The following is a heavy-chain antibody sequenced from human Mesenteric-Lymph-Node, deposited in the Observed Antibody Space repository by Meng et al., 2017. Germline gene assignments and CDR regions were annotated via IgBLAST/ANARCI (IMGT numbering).Heavy chain of an antibody. CDR2: IHHSGSA. D-gene: IGHD1-14*01. J-gene: IGHJ4*02. CDR3: ASFDHNPRRNYFDY. CDR1: VGSMSSGNYY. V-gene: IGHV4-30-4*01. Sequence: VPVPRLVSPSQTLSPTCTGSVGSMSSGNYYWSWIRQPPGKGLEWIGSIHHSGSAYYNPSLKSRVSSSVDTSKNQFSLNLNSMTAADTAVYSCASFDHNPRRNYFDYWGQGTLVTVSS.